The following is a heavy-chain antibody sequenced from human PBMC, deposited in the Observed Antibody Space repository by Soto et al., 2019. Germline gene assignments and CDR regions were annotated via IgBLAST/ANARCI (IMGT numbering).Heavy chain of an antibody. Sequence: GGSLRVSCAAAGFTVSSNYMSWVSKAPGKGLEWVSVIYSGGSGSTYYADSVKGRFTISRDISKNTVYLQMNSLRAEDTAVYYCARDGSSRPTEYWGQGILVTVSS. V-gene: IGHV3-66*01. CDR3: ARDGSSRPTEY. CDR1: GFTVSSNY. CDR2: IYSGGSGST. J-gene: IGHJ4*02. D-gene: IGHD3-10*01.